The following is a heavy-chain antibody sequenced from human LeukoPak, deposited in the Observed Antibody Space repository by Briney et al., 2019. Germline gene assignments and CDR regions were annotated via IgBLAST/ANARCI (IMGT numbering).Heavy chain of an antibody. CDR3: ARGKSGSSGLWDS. J-gene: IGHJ4*02. D-gene: IGHD1-26*01. CDR1: GFSISTYW. Sequence: GGSLRLSCVASGFSISTYWMHWVRQAPGKGLVWVSRINPSGSNTNYADSVEGRFTISRDSARNTVYLQMNSLRADDTAVYYCARGKSGSSGLWDSWGQGTLVTVSS. CDR2: INPSGSNT. V-gene: IGHV3-74*01.